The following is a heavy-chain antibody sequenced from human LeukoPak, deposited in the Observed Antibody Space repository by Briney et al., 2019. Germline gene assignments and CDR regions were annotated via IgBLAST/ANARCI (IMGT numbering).Heavy chain of an antibody. J-gene: IGHJ4*02. Sequence: GGSLRLSCAASGFTFSDYAMSRVRQAPGTGLEWVSAISGSAGSTYYADSVKGHFTISRDNSKNTLYLQMNSLRAEDTAVYYCAKTRGVIRYYFDNWGQGTLVTVSS. V-gene: IGHV3-23*01. CDR2: ISGSAGST. D-gene: IGHD3-10*01. CDR3: AKTRGVIRYYFDN. CDR1: GFTFSDYA.